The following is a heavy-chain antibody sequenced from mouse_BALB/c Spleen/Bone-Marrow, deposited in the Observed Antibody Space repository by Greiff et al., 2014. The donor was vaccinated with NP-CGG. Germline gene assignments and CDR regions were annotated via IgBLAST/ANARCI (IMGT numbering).Heavy chain of an antibody. CDR2: INPYNDNT. V-gene: IGHV1-14*01. Sequence: VQLQQSGPGLVKPGASVKMSCKASEYTFTNYVMHWVKQKPGQGLEWIGYINPYNDNTKYNEKFKGKATLTSDKSSSTAYMELSSLTSEDAAVYYCASRGGGYYVEGFDHWGQGTTLTVSS. CDR3: ASRGGGYYVEGFDH. CDR1: EYTFTNYV. D-gene: IGHD2-3*01. J-gene: IGHJ2*01.